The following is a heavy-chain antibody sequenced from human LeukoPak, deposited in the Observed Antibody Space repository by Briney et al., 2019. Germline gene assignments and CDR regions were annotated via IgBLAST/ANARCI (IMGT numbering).Heavy chain of an antibody. V-gene: IGHV4-30-4*01. CDR1: GGSISSGDYY. CDR2: IYYSGST. CDR3: ARVNDDILTGYSDY. Sequence: PSQTLSLTCTVSGGSISSGDYYWSWIRQPPGKGLEWIGYIYYSGSTYYNPSLKSRVTISVDTSKNQFSLKLSSVTAADTAVYYCARVNDDILTGYSDYWGQGTLVTVSS. D-gene: IGHD3-9*01. J-gene: IGHJ4*02.